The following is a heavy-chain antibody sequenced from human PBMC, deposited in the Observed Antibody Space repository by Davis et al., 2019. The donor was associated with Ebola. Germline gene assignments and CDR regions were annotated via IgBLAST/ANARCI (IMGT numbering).Heavy chain of an antibody. D-gene: IGHD2-15*01. CDR2: INPNTGGT. CDR1: GYTFTAYF. Sequence: AASVKVSCKTSGYTFTAYFIHWVRRVPGEGLEWMGWINPNTGGTNSAQKFQGRVTMTRATSMTTAYMELNGLRSDDTAVYYCARVVPATQNLDYWGQGTLVTVSS. J-gene: IGHJ4*02. CDR3: ARVVPATQNLDY. V-gene: IGHV1-2*02.